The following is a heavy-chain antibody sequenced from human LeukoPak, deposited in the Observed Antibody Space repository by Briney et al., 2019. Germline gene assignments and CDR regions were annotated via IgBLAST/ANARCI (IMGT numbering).Heavy chain of an antibody. CDR3: ARGLYCSGGSCYSGQVNY. CDR2: MNPNSGNT. J-gene: IGHJ4*02. V-gene: IGHV1-8*01. D-gene: IGHD2-15*01. CDR1: GYTFTSYD. Sequence: ASVKVSCKASGYTFTSYDINWVRQATGQGLEWMGRMNPNSGNTGYAQKFQGRVTMTRNTSISTAYMELSSLRSEDTAVYYCARGLYCSGGSCYSGQVNYWGQGTLVTVSS.